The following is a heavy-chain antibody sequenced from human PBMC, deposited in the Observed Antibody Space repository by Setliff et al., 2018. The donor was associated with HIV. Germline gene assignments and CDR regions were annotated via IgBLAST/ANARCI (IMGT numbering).Heavy chain of an antibody. J-gene: IGHJ4*02. CDR2: IYYSGST. CDR3: ASGDYYDSSGYYYSPFDY. D-gene: IGHD3-22*01. V-gene: IGHV4-59*11. CDR1: GGSISSHY. Sequence: SETLSLTCTVSGGSISSHYWSWIRQPPGKGLEWIGYIYYSGSTNYNPSLQSRVTISVDMSKNQFSLKLSSVTAADTAVYYCASGDYYDSSGYYYSPFDYWGQGTLVTVSS.